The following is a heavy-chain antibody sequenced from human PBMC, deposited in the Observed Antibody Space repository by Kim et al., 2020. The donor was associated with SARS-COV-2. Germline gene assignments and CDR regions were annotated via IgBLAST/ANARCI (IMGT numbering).Heavy chain of an antibody. D-gene: IGHD5-18*01. CDR3: ARAHHSGYSYGYGFDY. Sequence: SLKSRVTISVDTSKNQFSLKLSSVTAADTAVYYCARAHHSGYSYGYGFDYWGQGTLVTVSS. J-gene: IGHJ4*02. V-gene: IGHV4-59*01.